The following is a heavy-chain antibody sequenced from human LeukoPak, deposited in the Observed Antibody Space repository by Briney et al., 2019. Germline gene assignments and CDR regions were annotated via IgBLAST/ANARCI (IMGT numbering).Heavy chain of an antibody. V-gene: IGHV4-59*01. J-gene: IGHJ5*02. CDR1: GGSISSYY. Sequence: SETLSLTCIVSGGSISSYYWSWIRQPPGKGLEWIGYIYYSGSTNYNPSLKSRVTMSVDTSKNQFSLKLSSVTAADTAVYYCARHLGYCSSTRCHNWFDPWGQGTLVTVSS. CDR3: ARHLGYCSSTRCHNWFDP. D-gene: IGHD2-2*01. CDR2: IYYSGST.